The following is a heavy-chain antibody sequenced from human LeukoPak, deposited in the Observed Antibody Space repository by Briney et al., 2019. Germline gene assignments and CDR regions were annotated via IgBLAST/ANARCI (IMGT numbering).Heavy chain of an antibody. CDR1: GFTVSNFW. V-gene: IGHV3-74*01. J-gene: IGHJ3*02. Sequence: GGSLRLSCAASGFTVSNFWMHWVRQAPGQGLVWVLRINSDGTSTNYADSVKGRLTISRDNTKNTLYLQMNSLTVEDAAVYYCARETWSRGGDAFDIWGRGTMVTVSS. D-gene: IGHD3-10*01. CDR3: ARETWSRGGDAFDI. CDR2: INSDGTST.